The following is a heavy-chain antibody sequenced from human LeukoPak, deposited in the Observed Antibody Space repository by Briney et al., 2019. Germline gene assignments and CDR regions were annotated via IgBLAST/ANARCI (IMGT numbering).Heavy chain of an antibody. D-gene: IGHD2-2*01. Sequence: GASVKVSCKASGYTFTGYYMHWVRQAPGQGLEWMGWINPNSGGTNYAQKFQGWVTMTRDTSISTAYMELSRLRSDDTAVYYCARGGVVYCSSTSCYQFDYWGQGTLVTVSS. CDR2: INPNSGGT. CDR3: ARGGVVYCSSTSCYQFDY. J-gene: IGHJ4*02. V-gene: IGHV1-2*04. CDR1: GYTFTGYY.